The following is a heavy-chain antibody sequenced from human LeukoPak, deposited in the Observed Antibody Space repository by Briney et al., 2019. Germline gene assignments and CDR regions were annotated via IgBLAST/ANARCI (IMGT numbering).Heavy chain of an antibody. CDR1: GFTFSDYY. Sequence: GGSLRLSCAASGFTFSDYYMSWIRQAPGKGLEWVSSITSSSSYTFYADSVRGRFTISRDNAKNSLYLQMNSLRAEDTAIYYCARDPYNGGYGASYYYYMDVWGKGTTVTISS. J-gene: IGHJ6*03. CDR3: ARDPYNGGYGASYYYYMDV. CDR2: ITSSSSYT. D-gene: IGHD1-26*01. V-gene: IGHV3-11*06.